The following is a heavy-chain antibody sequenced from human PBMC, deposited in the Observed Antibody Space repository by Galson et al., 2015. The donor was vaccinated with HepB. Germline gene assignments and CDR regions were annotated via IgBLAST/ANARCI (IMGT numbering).Heavy chain of an antibody. CDR2: IKTKRDGEAA. J-gene: IGHJ4*02. D-gene: IGHD3-3*01. CDR1: GFTFSDAW. V-gene: IGHV3-15*01. Sequence: SLRLSCATAGFTFSDAWMNWVRHTPGKGLEWVGRIKTKRDGEAADYAAPVKGRFTISRDDSGNTVFLHMESLKVDDTGVYFCTTGLGFLDWLLFYWGQGVQVSASP. CDR3: TTGLGFLDWLLFY.